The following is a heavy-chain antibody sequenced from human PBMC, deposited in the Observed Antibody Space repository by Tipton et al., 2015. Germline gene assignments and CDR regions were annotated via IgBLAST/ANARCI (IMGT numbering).Heavy chain of an antibody. D-gene: IGHD5-18*01. CDR3: ARVQKRGYSYGYVDY. V-gene: IGHV4-61*01. CDR2: IYYSGVT. J-gene: IGHJ4*02. Sequence: TLSLTCTVSGASVTGGSYYWSWIRQPPGKGLEWIGYIYYSGVTNYNPSLKSRVTISVDTSQNQFSLKLSSVTAADTAVYYCARVQKRGYSYGYVDYWGQGTLVTVSS. CDR1: GASVTGGSYY.